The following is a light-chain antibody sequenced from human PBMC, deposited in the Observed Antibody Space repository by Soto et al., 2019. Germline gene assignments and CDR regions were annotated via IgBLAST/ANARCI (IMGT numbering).Light chain of an antibody. CDR2: ATS. V-gene: IGKV1-39*01. Sequence: DIQMTHSPSSLSASLGDRVTITSRASRTIDNYLNWYQQKPGRAPELLVYATSSLQSGVPSRFTGGGSGTHFTLTISGLQPEDFATYFCQQSYNTPITFGQGTRLEIK. CDR3: QQSYNTPIT. CDR1: RTIDNY. J-gene: IGKJ5*01.